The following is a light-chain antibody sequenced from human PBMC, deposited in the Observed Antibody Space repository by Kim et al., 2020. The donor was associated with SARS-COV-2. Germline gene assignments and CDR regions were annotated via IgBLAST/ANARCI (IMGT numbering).Light chain of an antibody. V-gene: IGKV3-15*01. J-gene: IGKJ1*01. Sequence: PGESATLPCRARQSVSRILAWYQQKPGQAPRLLIYGASTRATGIPARFSGSGSGTEFTLTISSLQSEDFAVYYCQQYNNWPPGTFGQGTKVDIK. CDR2: GAS. CDR1: QSVSRI. CDR3: QQYNNWPPGT.